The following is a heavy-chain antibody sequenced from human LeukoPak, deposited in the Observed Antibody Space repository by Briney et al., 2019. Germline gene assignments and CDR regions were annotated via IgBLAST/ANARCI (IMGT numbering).Heavy chain of an antibody. CDR1: GFTFSSYG. Sequence: GGSLRLSCPASGFTFSSYGMHWVRQAPGKGLEWVTFIWFDGSDKYYADSVKGRFTISRDNSKNTLYLQTNSLRAEDTAVYYCACDYGGNSGVDYWGQGTLVTVSS. D-gene: IGHD4-23*01. CDR3: ACDYGGNSGVDY. CDR2: IWFDGSDK. V-gene: IGHV3-30*02. J-gene: IGHJ4*02.